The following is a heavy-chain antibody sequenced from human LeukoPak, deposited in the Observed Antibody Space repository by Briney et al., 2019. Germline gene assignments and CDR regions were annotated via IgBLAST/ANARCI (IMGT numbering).Heavy chain of an antibody. CDR1: GYTFTSYG. CDR3: ARVRITMIVPDH. V-gene: IGHV1-18*01. J-gene: IGHJ5*02. CDR2: ISAYNGNT. D-gene: IGHD3-22*01. Sequence: ASVTVSCKASGYTFTSYGISWVRQAPGHGLEWMGWISAYNGNTNYAQKLQGRVTMTTDTSTSTAYMELRSLRSDDTAVYYCARVRITMIVPDHWGQGTLVTVSS.